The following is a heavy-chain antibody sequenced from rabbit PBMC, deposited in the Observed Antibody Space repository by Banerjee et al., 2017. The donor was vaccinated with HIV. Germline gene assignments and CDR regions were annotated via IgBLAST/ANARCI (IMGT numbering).Heavy chain of an antibody. V-gene: IGHV1S45*01. CDR3: ARDRNYYYSDVAYTTYYFNL. D-gene: IGHD6-1*01. CDR2: IWTGDGNT. Sequence: QQQLEESGGGLVKPGGTLTLTCKASGFSFSGGYDMCWVRQAPGKGLEWIGCIWTGDGNTYYASWAKGRFTISKTSSTTVTLQMTSLTAADTATYFCARDRNYYYSDVAYTTYYFNLWGQGTLVTVS. CDR1: GFSFSGGYD. J-gene: IGHJ4*01.